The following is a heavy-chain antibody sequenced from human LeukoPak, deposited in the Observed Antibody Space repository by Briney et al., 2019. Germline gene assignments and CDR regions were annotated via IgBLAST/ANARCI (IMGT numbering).Heavy chain of an antibody. CDR2: MNPNSGNT. J-gene: IGHJ4*02. V-gene: IGHV1-8*01. Sequence: ASVKVSCKASGYTFTSYDINWVRQAPGQGLEWMGWMNPNSGNTGYAQKFQGRVTMTRNTSTSTAYMELNSLRAEDTAVYYCARVGTSRGIVVDPFDYWGQGTLVTVSS. D-gene: IGHD3-22*01. CDR1: GYTFTSYD. CDR3: ARVGTSRGIVVDPFDY.